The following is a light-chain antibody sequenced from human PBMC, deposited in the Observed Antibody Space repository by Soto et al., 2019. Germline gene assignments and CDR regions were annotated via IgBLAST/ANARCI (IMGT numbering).Light chain of an antibody. CDR1: QSTKNW. CDR3: QQYTSYSQFT. Sequence: DIQMTQSPSTLSASVGDRVTITCRASQSTKNWLAWYQQKPGEAPKLRIYKASTLESGVPSRFSGSGSGTEFTLTISCLQPDDVATYYCQQYTSYSQFTFGPGTKVDI. J-gene: IGKJ3*01. V-gene: IGKV1-5*03. CDR2: KAS.